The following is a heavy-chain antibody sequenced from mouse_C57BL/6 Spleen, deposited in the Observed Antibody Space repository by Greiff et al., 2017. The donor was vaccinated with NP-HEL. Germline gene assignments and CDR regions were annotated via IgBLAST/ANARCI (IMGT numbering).Heavy chain of an antibody. V-gene: IGHV1-53*01. D-gene: IGHD2-12*01. Sequence: QVQLQQPGTELVKPGASVKLSCKASGYTFTSYWMHWVKQRPGQGLEWIGNINPSNGGTNYNEKFKSKATLTVDKSSSPAYMQLSSLTSEDSAVYYCARSPSYYSLDFDVWGTGTTVTVSS. CDR2: INPSNGGT. CDR3: ARSPSYYSLDFDV. CDR1: GYTFTSYW. J-gene: IGHJ1*03.